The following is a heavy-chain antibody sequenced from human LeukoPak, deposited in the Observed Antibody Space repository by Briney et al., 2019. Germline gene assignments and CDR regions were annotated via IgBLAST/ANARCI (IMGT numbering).Heavy chain of an antibody. J-gene: IGHJ6*03. CDR1: GYSISRGYY. Sequence: PSETLSLTCAVPGYSISRGYYWGWIRQPPGKGLEWIGSIYHSGSTYYNPSLESRVTISVDASKNQFSLKLSSVTAADTAVYYCARRLGGGYYYYMDVWGKGTTVTVSS. D-gene: IGHD3-16*01. CDR3: ARRLGGGYYYYMDV. V-gene: IGHV4-38-2*01. CDR2: IYHSGST.